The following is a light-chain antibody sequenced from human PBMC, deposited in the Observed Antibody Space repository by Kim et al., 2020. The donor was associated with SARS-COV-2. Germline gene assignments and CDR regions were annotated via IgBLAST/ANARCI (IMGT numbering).Light chain of an antibody. J-gene: IGKJ5*01. CDR3: QQYGSLPIT. CDR1: QDVGDY. V-gene: IGKV3-20*01. Sequence: DIVLSQSPATLSLSPGEGVTLSCRASQDVGDYLAWYQRKPGQAPRVLIYGTSNRATGIPDRFSGSGSGTDFTLTIKRLEPEDFAVYSCQQYGSLPITFGQGTRLEIK. CDR2: GTS.